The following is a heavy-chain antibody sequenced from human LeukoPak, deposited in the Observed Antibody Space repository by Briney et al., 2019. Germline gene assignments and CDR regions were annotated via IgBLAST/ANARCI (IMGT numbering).Heavy chain of an antibody. CDR3: AKASDLYYYDSSGYGDY. D-gene: IGHD3-22*01. CDR2: IKQDGSEK. V-gene: IGHV3-7*03. Sequence: GGSLRLSCAASGFTFSSYWMSWVRQAPGKGLDWVANIKQDGSEKYYVDSVKGRFTISRDNSKNTLYLQMNSLRAEDTAVYYCAKASDLYYYDSSGYGDYWGQGTLVTVSS. CDR1: GFTFSSYW. J-gene: IGHJ4*02.